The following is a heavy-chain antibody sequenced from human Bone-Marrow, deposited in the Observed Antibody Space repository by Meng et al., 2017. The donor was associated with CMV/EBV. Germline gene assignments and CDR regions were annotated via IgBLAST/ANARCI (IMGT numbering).Heavy chain of an antibody. CDR2: IVVGSGNT. J-gene: IGHJ6*02. D-gene: IGHD2-21*01. CDR1: GFTFTSSA. Sequence: SVKVSCKASGFTFTSSAVQWVRQARGQRLEWIGWIVVGSGNTNYAQKFQGRVTITTDESTSTAYMELSSLRSEDTAVYYCARAARKRGYCGGDCYGNQIYYYYGMAVWGQGNTVTVSS. CDR3: ARAARKRGYCGGDCYGNQIYYYYGMAV. V-gene: IGHV1-58*01.